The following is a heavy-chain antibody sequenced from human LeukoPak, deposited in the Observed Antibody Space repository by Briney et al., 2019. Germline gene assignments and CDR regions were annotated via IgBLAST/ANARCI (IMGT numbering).Heavy chain of an antibody. CDR1: GYTFTSYD. V-gene: IGHV1-8*03. D-gene: IGHD2-2*01. J-gene: IGHJ5*02. CDR3: ARGRGYCSSTSCSSWFDP. Sequence: ASVKVSCKASGYTFTSYDINWVRQATGQGLEWMGWMNPNSDNTGYAQKFQGRVTITRNTSISTAYMELSSLRSEDTAVYFCARGRGYCSSTSCSSWFDPWGQGTLVTVSS. CDR2: MNPNSDNT.